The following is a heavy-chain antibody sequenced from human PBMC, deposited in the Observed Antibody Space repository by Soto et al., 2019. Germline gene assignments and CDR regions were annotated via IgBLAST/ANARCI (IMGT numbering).Heavy chain of an antibody. J-gene: IGHJ6*02. CDR2: IIPIFGTA. D-gene: IGHD4-17*01. CDR1: GGTFSSYA. Sequence: SVKVSCKASGGTFSSYAISWVRQAPGQGLEWMGGIIPIFGTANYAQKFQGRVTITADESTSTAYMELSSLRSEDTAVYYCARSMPTVTTYYYSRMDVWGQGTTVTVSS. CDR3: ARSMPTVTTYYYSRMDV. V-gene: IGHV1-69*13.